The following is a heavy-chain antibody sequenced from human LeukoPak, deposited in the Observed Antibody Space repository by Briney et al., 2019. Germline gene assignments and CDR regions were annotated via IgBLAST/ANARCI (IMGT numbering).Heavy chain of an antibody. V-gene: IGHV4-38-2*02. CDR1: GYSISSGYY. Sequence: SETLSLTCAVSGYSISSGYYWGWIRQPPGKGLEWIGSIYHSGSTYYNPSLKSRVTVSVDTSKNQFSLKLSSVTAADTAVYYCARDGDGTQLQDWYMDVWGKGTTVTVSS. J-gene: IGHJ6*03. CDR3: ARDGDGTQLQDWYMDV. CDR2: IYHSGST. D-gene: IGHD5-18*01.